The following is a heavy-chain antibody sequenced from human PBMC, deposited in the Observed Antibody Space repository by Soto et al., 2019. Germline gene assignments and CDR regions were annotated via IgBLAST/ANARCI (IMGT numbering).Heavy chain of an antibody. CDR2: INPSGGST. J-gene: IGHJ4*02. Sequence: QVQLVQSGAEVKKPGASVKVSCKASGYTFTSYYMHWVRQAPGQGLEWMGIINPSGGSTSYAQKFQGRVTMTRDTSTSTVYMELSSLRSEDTAVYYCAKDLGWGSSWYGVFDYWGQGTLVTVSS. CDR3: AKDLGWGSSWYGVFDY. D-gene: IGHD6-13*01. CDR1: GYTFTSYY. V-gene: IGHV1-46*01.